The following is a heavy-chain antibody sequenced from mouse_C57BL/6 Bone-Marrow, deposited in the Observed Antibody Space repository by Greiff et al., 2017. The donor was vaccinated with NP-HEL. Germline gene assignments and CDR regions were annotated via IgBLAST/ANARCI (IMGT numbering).Heavy chain of an antibody. CDR3: ARWNYCGSSHGWYFDV. Sequence: EVQLQQSGPVLVKPGASVKMSCKASGYTFTDYYMNWVKQSHGKSLEWIGVINPYNGGTSYNQKFKGKATLTVDKSSSTAYMELNSLTSEDSAVYYCARWNYCGSSHGWYFDVWGTGTTVTVSS. CDR1: GYTFTDYY. D-gene: IGHD1-1*01. J-gene: IGHJ1*03. V-gene: IGHV1-19*01. CDR2: INPYNGGT.